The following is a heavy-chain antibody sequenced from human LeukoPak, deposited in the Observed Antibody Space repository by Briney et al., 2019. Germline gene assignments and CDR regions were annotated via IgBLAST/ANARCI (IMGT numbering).Heavy chain of an antibody. V-gene: IGHV3-74*01. J-gene: IGHJ4*02. Sequence: GGSLRLSCAGSGFSFSSYWMHWVRQAPGKGLVWVSRIRTDGGTTYYADSVKGRFTISRDNAKSSLYLQMNSLRAEDTAVYYCARDPDYWGQGTLVTVSS. CDR1: GFSFSSYW. CDR3: ARDPDY. CDR2: IRTDGGTT.